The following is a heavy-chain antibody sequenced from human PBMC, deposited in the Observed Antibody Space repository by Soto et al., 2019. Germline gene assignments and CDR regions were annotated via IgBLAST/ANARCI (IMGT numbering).Heavy chain of an antibody. CDR1: GGTFSSYT. CDR3: ARAPVVVTAGCWFDP. V-gene: IGHV1-69*02. Sequence: QVQLVQSGAEVKKPGSSVKVSCKASGGTFSSYTISWVRKAPGQGLEWMGRIIPILGIANYAQKFQGRVTITVDKSASTAYMELSSLRSEDTAVYYCARAPVVVTAGCWFDPWGQGTLVTVSS. D-gene: IGHD2-21*02. CDR2: IIPILGIA. J-gene: IGHJ5*02.